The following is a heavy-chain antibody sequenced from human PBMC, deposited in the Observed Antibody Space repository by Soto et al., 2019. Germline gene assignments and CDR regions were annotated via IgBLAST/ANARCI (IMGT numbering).Heavy chain of an antibody. V-gene: IGHV2-5*02. J-gene: IGHJ3*01. CDR2: IYWDDDK. CDR3: AHSVDKVSQTAFDF. CDR1: GFSLTSPGEA. Sequence: QLTLTESGPTLVKPAQTLTLTCTFSGFSLTSPGEAVDWIRQSPGKALEWLALIYWDDDKRYSPSLRNRLSIAMDTSKNQVFLTLTNVIPVDTGTYFCAHSVDKVSQTAFDFWGQATKVNVSS.